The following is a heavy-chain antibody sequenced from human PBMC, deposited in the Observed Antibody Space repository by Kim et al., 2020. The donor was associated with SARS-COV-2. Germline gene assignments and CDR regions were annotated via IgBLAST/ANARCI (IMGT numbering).Heavy chain of an antibody. Sequence: GGSLRLSCAASGFTFSSYAMHWVRQAPGKGLEWVAVISYDGSNKYYADSVKGRFTISRDNSKNTLYLQMNSLRAEDTAVYYCARDFTVYQQLVPWPVDYWGQGTLVTVSS. CDR3: ARDFTVYQQLVPWPVDY. CDR2: ISYDGSNK. CDR1: GFTFSSYA. D-gene: IGHD6-13*01. J-gene: IGHJ4*02. V-gene: IGHV3-30*04.